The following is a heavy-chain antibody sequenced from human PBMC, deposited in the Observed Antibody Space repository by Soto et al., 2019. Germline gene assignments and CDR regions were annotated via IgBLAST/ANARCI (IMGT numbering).Heavy chain of an antibody. J-gene: IGHJ4*02. CDR3: ARGLGLTTVTTFDY. V-gene: IGHV3-30-3*01. D-gene: IGHD4-17*01. Sequence: QVQLVESGGGVVQPGGSLRLSCGVSGFTFRSFSIHWVRQAPGKGLEWVAVVSDDGTNKYYAASVKGRFTISRDNSKSTVFLEMNSLTGEDTAVYYCARGLGLTTVTTFDYWGQGTLVTVSS. CDR2: VSDDGTNK. CDR1: GFTFRSFS.